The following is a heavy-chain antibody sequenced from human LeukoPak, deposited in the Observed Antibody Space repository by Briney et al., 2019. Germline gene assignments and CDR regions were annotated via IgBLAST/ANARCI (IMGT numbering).Heavy chain of an antibody. J-gene: IGHJ4*02. CDR1: GFTFSSYS. D-gene: IGHD5-12*01. V-gene: IGHV3-21*01. CDR3: ARAQDEWLRSPDY. CDR2: ISSSSSYI. Sequence: GGSLRLSCAASGFTFSSYSMNWVRQAPGRGLEWVSSISSSSSYIYYADSVKGRFTISRDNAKNSLYLKMNSLRAEDTAVYYCARAQDEWLRSPDYWGQGTLVTVSS.